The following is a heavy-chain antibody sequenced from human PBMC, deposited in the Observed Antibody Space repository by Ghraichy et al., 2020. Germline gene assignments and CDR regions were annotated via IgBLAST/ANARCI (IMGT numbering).Heavy chain of an antibody. D-gene: IGHD3-22*01. CDR2: ISGSGGST. CDR1: GFTFSSYA. J-gene: IGHJ4*02. V-gene: IGHV3-23*01. CDR3: AKEPWVPYYYDSSGPLEY. Sequence: WGSLRLSCAASGFTFSSYAMSWVRQAPGKGLEWVSAISGSGGSTYYADSVKGRFTISRDNSKNTLYLQMNSLRAEDTAVYYCAKEPWVPYYYDSSGPLEYWGQGTLVTVSS.